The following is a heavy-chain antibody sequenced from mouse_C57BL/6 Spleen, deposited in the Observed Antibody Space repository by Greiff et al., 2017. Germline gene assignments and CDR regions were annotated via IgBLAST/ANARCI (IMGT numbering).Heavy chain of an antibody. CDR3: ARNLYYSNYFYAMDY. CDR1: GFNIKNTY. Sequence: VQLKESVAELVRPGASVKLSCTASGFNIKNTYMHWVKQRPEQGLEWIGRIDPANGNTKYAPKFQGKATITADTSSNTAYLQLSSLTSEDTAIYYCARNLYYSNYFYAMDYWGQGTSVTVSS. J-gene: IGHJ4*01. CDR2: IDPANGNT. V-gene: IGHV14-3*01. D-gene: IGHD2-5*01.